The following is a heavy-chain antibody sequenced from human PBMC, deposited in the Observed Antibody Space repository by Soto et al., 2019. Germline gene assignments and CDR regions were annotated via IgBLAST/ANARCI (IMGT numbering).Heavy chain of an antibody. D-gene: IGHD3-10*01. CDR2: INPNSGNI. CDR3: ARGRASGSYYLLDY. Sequence: ASVKVSCKASGNTFTSYDINWVRQATGHGLEWMGWINPNSGNIGYAQKFQGRVTMTRDTAIRTAYMEVSRLRSDDTAVYYCARGRASGSYYLLDYWGQGTLVTVAS. J-gene: IGHJ4*02. CDR1: GNTFTSYD. V-gene: IGHV1-8*01.